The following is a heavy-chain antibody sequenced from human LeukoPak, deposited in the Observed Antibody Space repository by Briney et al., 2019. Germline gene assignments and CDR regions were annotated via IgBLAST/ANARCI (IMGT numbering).Heavy chain of an antibody. CDR2: IDWDDDK. D-gene: IGHD5-12*01. V-gene: IGHV2-70*04. CDR1: GFSLSTSGMR. J-gene: IGHJ4*02. CDR3: ARSGRWLRSYYFDY. Sequence: SGPTLVNPTQTLTLTCTFSGFSLSTSGMRVNWIRQPPGKALEWLARIDWDDDKLYSTSLKTRLTISNDTSKNQVVLTMTNMDPVDTATYYCARSGRWLRSYYFDYWGQGTLVTVSS.